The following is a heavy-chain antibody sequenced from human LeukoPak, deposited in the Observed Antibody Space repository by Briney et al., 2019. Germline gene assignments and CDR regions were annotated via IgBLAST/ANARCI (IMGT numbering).Heavy chain of an antibody. CDR1: GGSISSYY. Sequence: SETLSLTCTVSGGSISSYYWSWIRQPPGKGLEWIGYIYYSGSTNYNPSLKSRVTISVDTSKNRFSLKLSSVTAADTAVYYCARGGRLFLPYWGQGTLVTVSS. J-gene: IGHJ4*02. V-gene: IGHV4-59*08. CDR2: IYYSGST. D-gene: IGHD3-22*01. CDR3: ARGGRLFLPY.